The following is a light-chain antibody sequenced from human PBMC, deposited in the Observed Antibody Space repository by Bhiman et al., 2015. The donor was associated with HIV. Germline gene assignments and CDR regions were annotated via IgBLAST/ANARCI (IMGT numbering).Light chain of an antibody. CDR2: DVS. Sequence: QSALTQPASVSGSPGQSITISCTGTSSDVGDYNYVSWYQQHPGKAPKVMIYDVSKRPSGVPDRFSGSKSGNTASLTISGLQAEDEADYYCCSYAGTYTGFFGPGTTVTVL. CDR1: SSDVGDYNY. V-gene: IGLV2-11*01. CDR3: CSYAGTYTGF. J-gene: IGLJ1*01.